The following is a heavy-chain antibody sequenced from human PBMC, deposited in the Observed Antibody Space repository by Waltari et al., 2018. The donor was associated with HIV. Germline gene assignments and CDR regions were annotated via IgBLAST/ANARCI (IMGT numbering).Heavy chain of an antibody. CDR2: FSGSSTYI. J-gene: IGHJ4*02. D-gene: IGHD1-26*01. V-gene: IGHV3-21*01. Sequence: EVQLVESGGGLVKPGGSLRLSCAASGFPFRSYTMNWVRQAPGKGLEWVSFFSGSSTYIYYADSVKGRFTISRDNAKNSLYLQMNSLRAEDTAVYYCARASMWGFDYWGQGTMVTVSS. CDR1: GFPFRSYT. CDR3: ARASMWGFDY.